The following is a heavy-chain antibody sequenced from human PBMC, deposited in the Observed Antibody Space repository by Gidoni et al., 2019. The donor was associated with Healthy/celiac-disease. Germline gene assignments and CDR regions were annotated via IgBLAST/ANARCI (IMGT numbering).Heavy chain of an antibody. CDR2: IYYSGST. CDR1: GGSISSYY. D-gene: IGHD1-26*01. V-gene: IGHV4-59*01. J-gene: IGHJ4*02. CDR3: ARDNSGGSYGALLGY. Sequence: QVQLQESGPGLVKPSETLSLTCTVSGGSISSYYWSWIRQPPGKGLEWIGYIYYSGSTNYNPSLKSRVTISVDTSKNQFSLKLSSVTAADTAVYYCARDNSGGSYGALLGYWGQGTLVTVSS.